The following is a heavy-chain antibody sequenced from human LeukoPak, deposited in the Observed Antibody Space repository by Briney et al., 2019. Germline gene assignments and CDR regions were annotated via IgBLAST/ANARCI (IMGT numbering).Heavy chain of an antibody. J-gene: IGHJ4*02. Sequence: GGSLRLSCAASGFTFDDYGMSWVRQAPGKGLEWVSGINWNGSSTGYADSVKGRFTISRDSAKNSLYLQMNSLRAEDTALYYCARGGYSSSSSDYWGQGTLVTVSS. CDR1: GFTFDDYG. CDR3: ARGGYSSSSSDY. V-gene: IGHV3-20*04. D-gene: IGHD6-6*01. CDR2: INWNGSST.